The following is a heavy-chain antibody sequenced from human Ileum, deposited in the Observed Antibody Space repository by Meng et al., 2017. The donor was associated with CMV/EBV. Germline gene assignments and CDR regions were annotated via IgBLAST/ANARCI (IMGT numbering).Heavy chain of an antibody. D-gene: IGHD3-10*01. V-gene: IGHV4-34*01. CDR2: ITHSGRT. J-gene: IGHJ4*02. Sequence: HVRLQQWGGGLLKPSETLSLTWAVFGGSFTGYYWSWFRQSPGKGLEWIGEITHSGRTSYNLSLKSRVTISVDMSKYQFSLKLTSVTAADTAIYYCARGLASGWPDYWGQGTLVTVSS. CDR3: ARGLASGWPDY. CDR1: GGSFTGYY.